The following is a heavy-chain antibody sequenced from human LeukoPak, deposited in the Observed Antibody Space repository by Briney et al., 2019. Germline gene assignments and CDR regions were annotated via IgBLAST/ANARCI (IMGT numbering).Heavy chain of an antibody. CDR2: IYYSGST. Sequence: TLSLTGTVAGGSIXSYXWSWIRQPPGKXLEXIGYIYYSGSTNYSPSLKSRVTISVDTSKNQFSLKLSSVTAADTAVYYCAREGVTAYFDYWRQGTLVTVSS. D-gene: IGHD2-21*02. CDR1: GGSIXSYX. J-gene: IGHJ4*02. CDR3: AREGVTAYFDY. V-gene: IGHV4-59*01.